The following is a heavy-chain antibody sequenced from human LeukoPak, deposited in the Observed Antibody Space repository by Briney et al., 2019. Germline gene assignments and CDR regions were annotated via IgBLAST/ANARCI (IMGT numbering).Heavy chain of an antibody. Sequence: PSETLSLTCTVSGGSISSYYWSWIRQPPGKGLEWIGYIYYSGSTNYNPSLKSRVTISVDTSKNQFSLKLSSVTAADTAVYYCAREGPYGSGSYYPGWFDPWGQGTLVTVSS. CDR1: GGSISSYY. J-gene: IGHJ5*02. CDR3: AREGPYGSGSYYPGWFDP. D-gene: IGHD3-10*01. V-gene: IGHV4-59*01. CDR2: IYYSGST.